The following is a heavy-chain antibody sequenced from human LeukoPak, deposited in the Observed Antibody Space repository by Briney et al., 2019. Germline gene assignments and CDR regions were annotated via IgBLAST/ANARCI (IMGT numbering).Heavy chain of an antibody. D-gene: IGHD4/OR15-4a*01. CDR1: GGSISNYY. J-gene: IGHJ6*02. V-gene: IGHV4-59*08. CDR2: IYYSGST. CDR3: ARRVRGSHGMDV. Sequence: SETLSLTCTVSGGSISNYYWTWIRQPPGKGLEWIGYIYYSGSTNSNPSLKSRVTMSVDTSKNQFSLKLNSVTAADTAVYYCARRVRGSHGMDVWGQGTTVTVSS.